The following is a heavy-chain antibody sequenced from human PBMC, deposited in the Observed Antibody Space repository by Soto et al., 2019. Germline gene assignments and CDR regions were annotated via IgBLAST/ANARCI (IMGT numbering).Heavy chain of an antibody. CDR1: GYTFDRCS. V-gene: IGHV1-46*02. CDR2: INPDGGGT. D-gene: IGHD2-21*02. Sequence: GASVEVSCEASGYTFDRCSIQCVRQAPGQRLELMGLINPDGGGTSYAQNLRGRVTMTRDTSTSTVYMELSSLRSEDTAMYYCARDPYCGGDCYHFDFWGRGNLVHVSS. CDR3: ARDPYCGGDCYHFDF. J-gene: IGHJ4*02.